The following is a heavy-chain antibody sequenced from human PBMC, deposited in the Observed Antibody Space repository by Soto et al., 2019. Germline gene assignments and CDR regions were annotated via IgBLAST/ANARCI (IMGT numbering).Heavy chain of an antibody. CDR2: ISYDGSNK. CDR1: GFTFSSYG. CDR3: AKDLGGGSSSRVDYYYYYGMDV. D-gene: IGHD6-6*01. Sequence: GGSLRLSCAASGFTFSSYGMHWVRQAPGKGLEWVAVISYDGSNKYYADSVKGRFTISRDNSKNTLYLQMNSLRAEDTAVYYCAKDLGGGSSSRVDYYYYYGMDVWGQGTTVTVSS. J-gene: IGHJ6*02. V-gene: IGHV3-30*18.